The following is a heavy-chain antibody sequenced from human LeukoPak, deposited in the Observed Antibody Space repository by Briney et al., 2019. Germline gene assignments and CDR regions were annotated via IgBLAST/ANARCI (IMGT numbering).Heavy chain of an antibody. CDR2: FDPEDGET. Sequence: ASVKVSCKVSGYTLTELSMHWVRQAPGKGLEWMGGFDPEDGETIYAQKFQGRVTMTEDTSTDTAYMELSSLRSEDTAVYYCATDLAYYYDSSGYYHGYWGQGTLVTVSS. J-gene: IGHJ4*02. CDR1: GYTLTELS. V-gene: IGHV1-24*01. CDR3: ATDLAYYYDSSGYYHGY. D-gene: IGHD3-22*01.